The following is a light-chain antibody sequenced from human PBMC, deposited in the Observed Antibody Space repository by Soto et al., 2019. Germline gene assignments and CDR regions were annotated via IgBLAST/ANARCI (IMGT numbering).Light chain of an antibody. J-gene: IGKJ1*01. CDR2: ETS. Sequence: ELVLTQSPGTLSLPPGERATLSCRASQSIGSSFLGWYQQKTGQAPRLLIFETSSRATGVPDRFSGSGSGTDFTLTINRLEPEDFAVYYCQQYGNSPRTFGQGTKVDIK. CDR3: QQYGNSPRT. CDR1: QSIGSSF. V-gene: IGKV3-20*01.